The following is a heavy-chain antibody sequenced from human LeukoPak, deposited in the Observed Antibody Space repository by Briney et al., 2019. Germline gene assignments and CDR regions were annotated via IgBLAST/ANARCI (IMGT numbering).Heavy chain of an antibody. CDR3: ARETAVAGTVS. D-gene: IGHD6-19*01. Sequence: GRSLRLSCAASGFTFSSYAMHWVRQAPGKGLEWVAVISYDGSNKYYADSVKGRFTISRDNSKNTLYLQMNSLRAEDTAVYYCARETAVAGTVSWGQGTLATVSS. CDR2: ISYDGSNK. J-gene: IGHJ5*02. V-gene: IGHV3-30*04. CDR1: GFTFSSYA.